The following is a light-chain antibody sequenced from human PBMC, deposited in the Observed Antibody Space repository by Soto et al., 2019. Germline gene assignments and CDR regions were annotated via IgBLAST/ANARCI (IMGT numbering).Light chain of an antibody. J-gene: IGLJ1*01. V-gene: IGLV3-21*02. Sequence: TQLLSVSVAPGQTARITCGGYNIGTESVHWYQQKPGQAPVMVVYNDKDRPSGIPKRFSGSNSGNTATLTISRVEAGDEADYYCQVWNSSSDHYVFGSGTKVTVL. CDR3: QVWNSSSDHYV. CDR2: NDK. CDR1: NIGTES.